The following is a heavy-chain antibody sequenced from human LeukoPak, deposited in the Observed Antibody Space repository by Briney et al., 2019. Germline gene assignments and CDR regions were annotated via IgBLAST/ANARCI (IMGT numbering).Heavy chain of an antibody. Sequence: SETLSLTCTVSGVSVTSYFWSWVLQSPGKGLEWIGNIYSGGSTNYNPSLKSRVTISTDTSKNQFSLKLRSVTAADTAVYYCARDGTPITALFDLWGQGTMITVSS. D-gene: IGHD1-26*01. CDR2: IYSGGST. J-gene: IGHJ3*01. CDR1: GVSVTSYF. V-gene: IGHV4-59*02. CDR3: ARDGTPITALFDL.